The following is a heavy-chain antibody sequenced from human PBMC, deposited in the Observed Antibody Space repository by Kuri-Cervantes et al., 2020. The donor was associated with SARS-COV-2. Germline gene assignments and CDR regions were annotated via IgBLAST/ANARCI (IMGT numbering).Heavy chain of an antibody. V-gene: IGHV3-7*01. CDR3: AREQWLELDAFDI. CDR2: IKKDGSEK. D-gene: IGHD6-19*01. CDR1: GFSFSMYW. Sequence: GGSLRLSCAASGFSFSMYWVSWVRQAPGKGLEWVANIKKDGSEKYYVDSVKGRFTISRDNAKNSLYLQMNSLRAEDTAVYYCAREQWLELDAFDIWGQGTMVTVSS. J-gene: IGHJ3*02.